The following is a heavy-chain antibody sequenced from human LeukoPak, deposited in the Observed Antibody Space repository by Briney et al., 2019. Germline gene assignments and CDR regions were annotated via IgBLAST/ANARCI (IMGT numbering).Heavy chain of an antibody. Sequence: GSSVTVSCKASGGSFSSHPISWVRQAPGQGLQWMGGVTPVFGTPNYAQEFQGRVTLTADDSTNTAYMELNSLRSDDTAVYYCARGSASNWPVDIWGQGTLVTVSS. D-gene: IGHD6-13*01. V-gene: IGHV1-69*01. CDR3: ARGSASNWPVDI. J-gene: IGHJ4*02. CDR1: GGSFSSHP. CDR2: VTPVFGTP.